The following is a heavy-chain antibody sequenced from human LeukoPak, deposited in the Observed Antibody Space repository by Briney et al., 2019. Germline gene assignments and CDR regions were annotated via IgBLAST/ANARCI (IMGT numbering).Heavy chain of an antibody. J-gene: IGHJ4*02. V-gene: IGHV3-15*01. CDR1: GFTFSDAW. CDR3: ATNSGYSGYGCFR. CDR2: IKSKTDGGTG. D-gene: IGHD5-12*01. Sequence: GGSLRLSCAASGFTFSDAWMTWARQAPGEGREWVGRIKSKTDGGTGDYAAPVKGRFTISRDDSKNTFYLQMNSLKTEDTAVYYCATNSGYSGYGCFRWGQGTLVIVSS.